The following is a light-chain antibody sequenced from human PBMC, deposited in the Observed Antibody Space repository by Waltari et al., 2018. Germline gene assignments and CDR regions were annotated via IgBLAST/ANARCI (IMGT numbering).Light chain of an antibody. CDR1: QSVSVN. J-gene: IGKJ1*01. V-gene: IGKV3-15*01. CDR3: QQYNSWPQT. Sequence: ETVMTQSPVILSVSPGERATLSCRASQSVSVNLAWYQQKPAQSPRLLISGASTRATGIPARLSGSGSGTDFTLTIGSLQSEDFAVYYCQQYNSWPQTFGQGTKVEIK. CDR2: GAS.